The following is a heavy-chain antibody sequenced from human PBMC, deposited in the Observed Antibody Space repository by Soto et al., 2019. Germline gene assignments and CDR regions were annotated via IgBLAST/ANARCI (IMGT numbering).Heavy chain of an antibody. Sequence: EVQLLESGGGLLQPGGSLRLSCAASGFTFSTYAMSWVRQAPGKGLEWVSGISGDGDSTYYADSVKGRFTISRDNSKNTLYLQMNSLRAEDTAVYYCAKGSRGGYCTNGVCFFFDYWGQGILVTVSS. CDR1: GFTFSTYA. V-gene: IGHV3-23*01. D-gene: IGHD2-8*01. J-gene: IGHJ4*02. CDR2: ISGDGDST. CDR3: AKGSRGGYCTNGVCFFFDY.